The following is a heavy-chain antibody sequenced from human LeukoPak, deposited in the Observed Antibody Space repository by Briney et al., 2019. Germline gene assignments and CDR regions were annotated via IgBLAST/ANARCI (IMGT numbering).Heavy chain of an antibody. CDR2: ISAYNDNT. CDR3: ATGFYGSGRSWFDY. Sequence: ASVKVSCKASGYAFSSYGISWVRQAPGQGLEWMGWISAYNDNTNYAQKLQGRVTMTTDTFTSTAHMELRSLRSDDTAVYYCATGFYGSGRSWFDYWGQGTLVTVSS. D-gene: IGHD3-10*01. CDR1: GYAFSSYG. V-gene: IGHV1-18*01. J-gene: IGHJ4*02.